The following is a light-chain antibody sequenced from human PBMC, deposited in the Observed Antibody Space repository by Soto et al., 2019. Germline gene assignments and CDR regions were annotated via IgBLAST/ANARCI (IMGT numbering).Light chain of an antibody. Sequence: IMMTQSPAALSLSPGDTATLTCRSTSTVHWHLAWYQVRPGQPPRLVISGSSVRADGVPERFSGGGAGTQFNLYSDGVQLEDAGIYYCQQYFQWHFTFGQGNKVEI. V-gene: IGKV3-15*01. CDR1: STVHWH. CDR2: GSS. CDR3: QQYFQWHFT. J-gene: IGKJ1*01.